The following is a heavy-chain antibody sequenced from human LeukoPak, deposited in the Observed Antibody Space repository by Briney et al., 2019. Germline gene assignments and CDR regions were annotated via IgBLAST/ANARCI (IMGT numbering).Heavy chain of an antibody. V-gene: IGHV4-34*01. J-gene: IGHJ6*02. CDR1: GGSFSGYY. CDR2: INHSGST. Sequence: PSETLSLTCAVYGGSFSGYYWSWIRQPPGKGLEWIGEINHSGSTNYNPSPKSRVTISVDTSKNQFSLKLSSVTAADTAVYYCARAPRTGRYYYYGMDVWGQGTTVTVSS. D-gene: IGHD3-10*01. CDR3: ARAPRTGRYYYYGMDV.